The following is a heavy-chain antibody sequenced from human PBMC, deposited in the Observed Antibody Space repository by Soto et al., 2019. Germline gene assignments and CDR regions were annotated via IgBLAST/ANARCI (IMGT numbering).Heavy chain of an antibody. CDR1: GFTFSNYW. V-gene: IGHV3-74*01. CDR3: ARGDCGGGSCYSLAGSFYYYMDV. J-gene: IGHJ6*03. CDR2: INSDGSVS. D-gene: IGHD2-15*01. Sequence: EVKLVESGGGLVQPGGSLRLSCAASGFTFSNYWMYWVRQAPGQGLVWVSRINSDGSVSRYADSVKGRLTISRDNVKNTLYLQMNSLRVEDTAVYYCARGDCGGGSCYSLAGSFYYYMDVWGKGTTVTVFS.